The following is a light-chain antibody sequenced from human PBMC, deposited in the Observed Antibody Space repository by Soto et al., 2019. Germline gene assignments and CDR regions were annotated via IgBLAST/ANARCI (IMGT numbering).Light chain of an antibody. CDR3: QSYDSSLRGV. Sequence: QAVVTQPPSVSGAPGQRVTISCTGSSSNIGAGYDVHWYQQLPGTAPKLLIYGNSNRPSGVPDRFSGSKSVTSASLAITGLQAEYDADYYCQSYDSSLRGVFGGGTKLTVL. J-gene: IGLJ2*01. V-gene: IGLV1-40*01. CDR2: GNS. CDR1: SSNIGAGYD.